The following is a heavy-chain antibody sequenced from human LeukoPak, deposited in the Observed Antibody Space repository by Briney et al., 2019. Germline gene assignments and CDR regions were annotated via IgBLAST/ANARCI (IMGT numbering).Heavy chain of an antibody. V-gene: IGHV2-5*02. Sequence: SGPTLVNPTQTLTLTCTFSGFSLSTSGVGVGWIRQPPGKALEWLALIYWDDDKLYSPSLKTRLTITKDTSKNQVVLKMTNMDPVDTATYYGAHRWEDCINGVCRQDLSPFDPWGQGTLVTVSS. CDR2: IYWDDDK. J-gene: IGHJ5*02. CDR1: GFSLSTSGVG. D-gene: IGHD2-8*01. CDR3: AHRWEDCINGVCRQDLSPFDP.